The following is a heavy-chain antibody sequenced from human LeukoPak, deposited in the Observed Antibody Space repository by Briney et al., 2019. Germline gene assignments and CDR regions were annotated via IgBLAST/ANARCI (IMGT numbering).Heavy chain of an antibody. V-gene: IGHV4-61*01. CDR1: GGSVSSGSYY. J-gene: IGHJ6*02. CDR2: IYYSGST. Sequence: SETLSLTCTVSGGSVSSGSYYWSWVRQPPGKGLEWIGYIYYSGSTNYNPSLKSRVTISVDTSKNQFSLKLSSVTAADTAVYYCARSYCSSTSCYGGYYYYGMDVWGQGTTVTVSS. CDR3: ARSYCSSTSCYGGYYYYGMDV. D-gene: IGHD2-2*01.